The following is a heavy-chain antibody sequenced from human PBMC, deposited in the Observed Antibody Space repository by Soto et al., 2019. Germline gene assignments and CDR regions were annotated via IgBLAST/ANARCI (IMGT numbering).Heavy chain of an antibody. CDR3: ARSGYSSSWEYDAFDI. D-gene: IGHD6-13*01. V-gene: IGHV4-59*01. Sequence: QVQLQESGPGLVKPSETLSLTCTVSGGSISSYYWSWIRQPPGKGLEWIGYIYYSGSTNYNPSLKSRVTISVDTSKNQFSLKLSSVTAADTAVYYCARSGYSSSWEYDAFDIWGQGTMVTVSS. J-gene: IGHJ3*02. CDR2: IYYSGST. CDR1: GGSISSYY.